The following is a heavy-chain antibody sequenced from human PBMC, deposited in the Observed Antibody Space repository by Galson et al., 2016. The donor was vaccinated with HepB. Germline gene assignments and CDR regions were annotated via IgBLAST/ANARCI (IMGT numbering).Heavy chain of an antibody. Sequence: SLRLSCAASGFTVSNNYMIWFRQAPGKVLEWVSLIYSTGTTFYADSVKGRFTISRDSSKNTLYLQMNSLRAEDTAIYYCARDSGTPPPRRGPSSGYWGQGTLVTVSS. J-gene: IGHJ4*02. CDR1: GFTVSNNY. CDR3: ARDSGTPPPRRGPSSGY. D-gene: IGHD1-26*01. CDR2: IYSTGTT. V-gene: IGHV3-53*01.